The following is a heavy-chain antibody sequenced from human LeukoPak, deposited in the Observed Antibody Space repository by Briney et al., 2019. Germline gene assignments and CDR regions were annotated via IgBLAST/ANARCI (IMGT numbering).Heavy chain of an antibody. CDR3: VRDSDRRSDC. V-gene: IGHV3-7*05. CDR1: GFILSNYW. Sequence: PGGPLRLSCEASGFILSNYWISWVRQAPGKGLEWVASINERGSEKFYVDSAKVRFTIARDSAKNSLYLQMNSLRAEDTAIYYCVRDSDRRSDCWGQGTLVTVSS. CDR2: INERGSEK. D-gene: IGHD3-22*01. J-gene: IGHJ4*02.